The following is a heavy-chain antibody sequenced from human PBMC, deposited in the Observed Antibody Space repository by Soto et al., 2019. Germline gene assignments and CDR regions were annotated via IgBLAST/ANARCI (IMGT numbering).Heavy chain of an antibody. J-gene: IGHJ6*02. CDR2: ISWNDDK. D-gene: IGHD1-26*01. Sequence: QISLKESGPTLVKPTQTLTLTCTFSGFSLSTNAVGVSWIRQPPGKALEWLALISWNDDKRYSPSLNSRHTITKDTSKNQVVLIMTSMDPMDTATYYCALMSVGAASYFHYYGMDVWGQGTTVTVSS. CDR3: ALMSVGAASYFHYYGMDV. V-gene: IGHV2-5*01. CDR1: GFSLSTNAVG.